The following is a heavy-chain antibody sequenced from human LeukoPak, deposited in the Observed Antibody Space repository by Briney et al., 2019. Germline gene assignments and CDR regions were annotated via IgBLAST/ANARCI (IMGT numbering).Heavy chain of an antibody. CDR1: GSTFTASY. CDR3: ARAGYSSSWYRDFDY. CDR2: INPNSGGT. D-gene: IGHD6-13*01. V-gene: IGHV1-2*02. J-gene: IGHJ4*02. Sequence: GHSVKVSCTASGSTFTASYMQAVTQAPRHQPEWMGWINPNSGGTKYTPMFPGRVTMTRAPSISPATMELSRLRSDDTPVYYCARAGYSSSWYRDFDYWGQGTLVTVSS.